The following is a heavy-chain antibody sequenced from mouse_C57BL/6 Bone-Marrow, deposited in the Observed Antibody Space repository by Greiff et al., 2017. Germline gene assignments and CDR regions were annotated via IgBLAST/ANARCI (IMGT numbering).Heavy chain of an antibody. CDR2: IHPNNGGT. J-gene: IGHJ1*03. CDR1: GYTFTDYY. Sequence: EVQLQQSGPELVKPGASVKISCKASGYTFTDYYMNWVKQSHGKSLEWIGDIHPNNGGTSYNQKFQGKATLTVDKSSSTAYMELRSLTSEDSAVYDGARLFDGYYGGYFDVWGTGTTVTVSS. CDR3: ARLFDGYYGGYFDV. D-gene: IGHD2-3*01. V-gene: IGHV1-26*01.